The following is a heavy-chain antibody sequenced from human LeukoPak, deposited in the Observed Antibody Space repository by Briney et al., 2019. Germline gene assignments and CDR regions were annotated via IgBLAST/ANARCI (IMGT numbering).Heavy chain of an antibody. CDR2: INTDTGKP. Sequence: GASVKVSCKASGYTFTSYAMNWVRQAPGQGLEWMGWINTDTGKPTYAQGFTGRFVLSLDTSVTTAYLQISSLKAEDTAVYYCARGIGIGVVLMVHGNMDVWGKGTTVTVSS. CDR3: ARGIGIGVVLMVHGNMDV. J-gene: IGHJ6*03. CDR1: GYTFTSYA. D-gene: IGHD2-8*01. V-gene: IGHV7-4-1*02.